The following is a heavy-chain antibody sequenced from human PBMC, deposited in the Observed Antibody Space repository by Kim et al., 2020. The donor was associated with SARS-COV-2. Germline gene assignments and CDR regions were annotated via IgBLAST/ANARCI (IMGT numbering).Heavy chain of an antibody. V-gene: IGHV1-46*03. CDR1: GFTFSNDY. J-gene: IGHJ4*02. D-gene: IGHD6-19*01. Sequence: ASGKVSCKASGFTFSNDYMHWVRQAPGQGLEWMGLFNPTNGNTWHAQKFQGRITMTGATSTNTIYMELKNLKSDDAAVYYCTRMASSGSFEYWGQGTLVTVSS. CDR2: FNPTNGNT. CDR3: TRMASSGSFEY.